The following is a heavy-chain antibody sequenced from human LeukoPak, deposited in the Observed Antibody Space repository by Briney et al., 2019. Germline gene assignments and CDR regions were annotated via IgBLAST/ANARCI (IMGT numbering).Heavy chain of an antibody. D-gene: IGHD3-10*01. CDR2: IFNTGNT. Sequence: SETLSLTCSVSGGSINSHYWSRIRQPPGKRLEWIGYIFNTGNTNYNPSLGSQVTMSVDASRDQFFLRLSSVTAADTAIYYCATRPAGTSWYGVFDYWSQGTLVTVSS. V-gene: IGHV4-59*11. CDR3: ATRPAGTSWYGVFDY. J-gene: IGHJ4*02. CDR1: GGSINSHY.